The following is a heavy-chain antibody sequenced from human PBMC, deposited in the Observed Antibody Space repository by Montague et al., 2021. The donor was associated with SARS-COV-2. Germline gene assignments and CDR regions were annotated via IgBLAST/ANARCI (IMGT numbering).Heavy chain of an antibody. J-gene: IGHJ3*01. V-gene: IGHV3-48*04. CDR3: AKDLVLRAARPDALDV. CDR1: GFTFSSYS. Sequence: SLRLSCAASGFTFSSYSVNWVRQAPRKGLERISYISSSTSIIYYADSVKGRFTISRDNARNSLYLQMNSLRVDDTAVYYCAKDLVLRAARPDALDVWGQGTVVTVSS. D-gene: IGHD6-6*01. CDR2: ISSSTSII.